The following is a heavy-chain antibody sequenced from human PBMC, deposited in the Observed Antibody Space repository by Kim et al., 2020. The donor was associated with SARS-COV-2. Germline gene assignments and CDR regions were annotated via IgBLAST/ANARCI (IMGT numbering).Heavy chain of an antibody. V-gene: IGHV1-69*13. CDR3: APDPHVTPGYFDY. Sequence: SVKVSCKASGCTFSSYAISWVRQAPGQGLEWMGGIIPIFGTANYAQKFQGRVTINADESTNTAYMEQNSLRSEDTAVYYCAPDPHVTPGYFDYWGQGTLVADSS. D-gene: IGHD2-15*01. CDR1: GCTFSSYA. CDR2: IIPIFGTA. J-gene: IGHJ4*02.